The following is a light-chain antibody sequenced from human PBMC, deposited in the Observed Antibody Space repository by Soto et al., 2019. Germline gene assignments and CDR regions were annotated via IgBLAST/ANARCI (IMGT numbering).Light chain of an antibody. V-gene: IGLV2-14*01. CDR1: SSDVGGYNY. CDR2: EVS. CDR3: SSYTSSSALGV. J-gene: IGLJ3*02. Sequence: QSALTQPASVSGSPGQSITISCTGTSSDVGGYNYVSWYQQHPGKAPNLMIYEVSNRPSGVSNRFSGSKSGNTASLTISGLQPEDEADYYCSSYTSSSALGVFGGGTQLTVL.